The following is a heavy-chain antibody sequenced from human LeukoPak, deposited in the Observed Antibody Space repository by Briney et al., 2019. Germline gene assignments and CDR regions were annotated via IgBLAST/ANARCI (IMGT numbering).Heavy chain of an antibody. CDR3: TKDQSRYCTNGICYTRDDAFDI. Sequence: GGSLRLSCAASGFTFSNYAMNWVRQAPGKGLEWVSLISASAGSPYYGDSVKGRFTISRDNSKNTLYLQMDSLRAEDTAVYYCTKDQSRYCTNGICYTRDDAFDIWGQGTMVTVSS. J-gene: IGHJ3*02. CDR2: ISASAGSP. CDR1: GFTFSNYA. D-gene: IGHD2-8*01. V-gene: IGHV3-23*01.